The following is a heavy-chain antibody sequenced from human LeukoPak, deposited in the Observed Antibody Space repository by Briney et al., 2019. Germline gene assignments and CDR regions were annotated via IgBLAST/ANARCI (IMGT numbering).Heavy chain of an antibody. J-gene: IGHJ6*02. CDR2: IIPIFGTA. Sequence: SVKVSCKASGGTFSSYAISWVRQAPGQGLEWMGGIIPIFGTANYAQKFQGRVTITADESTSTAYMELSSLRSEDTAVYYCARVPRYCSSTSCYDYYYYGMDVWGQGTTVTVSS. D-gene: IGHD2-2*01. CDR1: GGTFSSYA. V-gene: IGHV1-69*13. CDR3: ARVPRYCSSTSCYDYYYYGMDV.